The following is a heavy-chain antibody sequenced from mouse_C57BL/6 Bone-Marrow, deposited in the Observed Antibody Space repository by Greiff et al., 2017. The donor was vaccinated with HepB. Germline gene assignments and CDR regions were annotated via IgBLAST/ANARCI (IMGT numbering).Heavy chain of an antibody. CDR1: GYTFTSYT. CDR2: INPSSGYT. CDR3: ARMGHYSKSYWYFDV. J-gene: IGHJ1*03. V-gene: IGHV1-4*01. D-gene: IGHD2-5*01. Sequence: QVHVKQSGAELARPGASVKMSCKASGYTFTSYTMHWVKQRPGQGLEWIGYINPSSGYTKYNQKFKDKATLTADKSSSTAYMQLSSLTSEDSAVYYCARMGHYSKSYWYFDVWGTGTTVTVSS.